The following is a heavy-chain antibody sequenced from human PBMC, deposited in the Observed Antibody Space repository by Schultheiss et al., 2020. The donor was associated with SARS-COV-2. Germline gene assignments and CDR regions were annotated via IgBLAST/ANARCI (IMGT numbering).Heavy chain of an antibody. CDR1: GFTFSDYY. Sequence: GGSLRLSCAASGFTFSDYYMSWIRQAPGKGLEWVSSISSSSSYIYYADSVKGRFTISRDNAKNSLYLQMNSLRAEDTAVYYCARVTTMVQGVTHDAFDIWGQGTMVTVSS. CDR3: ARVTTMVQGVTHDAFDI. V-gene: IGHV3-11*05. CDR2: ISSSSSYI. D-gene: IGHD3-10*01. J-gene: IGHJ3*02.